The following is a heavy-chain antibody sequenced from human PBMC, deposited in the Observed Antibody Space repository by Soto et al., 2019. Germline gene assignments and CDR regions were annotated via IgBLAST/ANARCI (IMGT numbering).Heavy chain of an antibody. Sequence: LSLTCAVYGGSFSGYYWSWIRQPPGKGLEWIGEINHSGSTNYNPSLKSRVTISVDTSKNQFSLKLSSVTAADTAVYYCARGSESSSWYVSYWGQGTLVTVSS. CDR3: ARGSESSSWYVSY. J-gene: IGHJ4*02. D-gene: IGHD6-13*01. CDR1: GGSFSGYY. V-gene: IGHV4-34*01. CDR2: INHSGST.